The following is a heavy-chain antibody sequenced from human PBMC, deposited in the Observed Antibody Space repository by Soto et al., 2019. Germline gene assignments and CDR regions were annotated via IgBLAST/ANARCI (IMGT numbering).Heavy chain of an antibody. Sequence: QITLKESGPTLVKPTQTLTLTCTFSGFSLSTSGVGVGWIRQPPGKALEWLALIYWDDDKRYSPSLKSRLTITKDTSKNPVVLTMTNMEPVDTATYYCAHIEHDSSGYYYFDYWGQGTLVTVSS. J-gene: IGHJ4*02. CDR2: IYWDDDK. CDR1: GFSLSTSGVG. D-gene: IGHD3-22*01. V-gene: IGHV2-5*02. CDR3: AHIEHDSSGYYYFDY.